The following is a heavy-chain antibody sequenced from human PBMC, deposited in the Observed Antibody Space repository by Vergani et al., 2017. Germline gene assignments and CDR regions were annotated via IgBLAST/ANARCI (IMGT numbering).Heavy chain of an antibody. V-gene: IGHV1-69*09. CDR3: ASVSSGIANNWFDP. CDR1: GYTLTELS. Sequence: QVQLVQSGAEVQKPGASVKVSCKVSGYTLTELSMHWVRQATGKGLEWMGRIIPILGIANYAQKFQGRVTITADKSTSTAYMELSSLRSEDTAVYYCASVSSGIANNWFDPWGQGTLVTVSS. CDR2: IIPILGIA. D-gene: IGHD6-13*01. J-gene: IGHJ5*02.